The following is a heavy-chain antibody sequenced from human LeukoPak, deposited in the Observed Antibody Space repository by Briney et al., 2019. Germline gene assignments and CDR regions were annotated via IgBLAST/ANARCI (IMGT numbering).Heavy chain of an antibody. CDR3: ARQTGSGLFILP. CDR1: GGSISSSSYY. V-gene: IGHV4-39*01. Sequence: MSSETLSLTCTVSGGSISSSSYYWGWIRQPPGKGLEWIGNIYYSGSTYYNPSLKSQVSISIDTSKNQFSLRLTSVTAADTAVYYCARQTGSGLFILPGGQGTLVTVSS. D-gene: IGHD3/OR15-3a*01. J-gene: IGHJ4*02. CDR2: IYYSGST.